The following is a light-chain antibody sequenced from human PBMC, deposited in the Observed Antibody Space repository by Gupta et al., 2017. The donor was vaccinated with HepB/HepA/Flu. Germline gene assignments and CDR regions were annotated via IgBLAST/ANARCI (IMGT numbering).Light chain of an antibody. V-gene: IGLV3-1*01. J-gene: IGLJ1*01. CDR2: QDT. CDR1: KLGDKY. Sequence: SYELTQPPSVSVSPGQTASITCSGDKLGDKYACWYQQKPGQSPVLVIYQDTKRPSGIPERFSGSNSGNTATVTISGTQAVDEADYYCQAWDSTTTLVFGTGTKVTVL. CDR3: QAWDSTTTLV.